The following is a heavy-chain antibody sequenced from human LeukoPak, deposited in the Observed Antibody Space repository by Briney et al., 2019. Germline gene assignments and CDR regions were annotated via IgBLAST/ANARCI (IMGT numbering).Heavy chain of an antibody. CDR1: GGSISSYY. CDR2: IYYSGST. V-gene: IGHV4-59*01. CDR3: ARVKGGLRYYYYYMDV. D-gene: IGHD5-12*01. J-gene: IGHJ6*03. Sequence: PSETLSLTCTVSGGSISSYYWSWLRQPPGKGLEWIGYIYYSGSTNYNPSLKSRVTISVDTSKNQFSLKLSSATAADTAVYYCARVKGGLRYYYYYMDVWGKGTTVTVSS.